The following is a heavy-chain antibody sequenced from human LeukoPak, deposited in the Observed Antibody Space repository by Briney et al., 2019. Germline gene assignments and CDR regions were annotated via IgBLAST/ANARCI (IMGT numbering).Heavy chain of an antibody. J-gene: IGHJ5*02. CDR3: ARGSSSWYPDYNWFDP. CDR2: IIPIFGTA. Sequence: SVKVSCRASGGTFSSYAISWVRLAPGQGLEWMGGIIPIFGTANYAQKFQGRVTITADESTSTAYMELSSLRSEDTAVYYCARGSSSWYPDYNWFDPWGQGTLVTVSS. V-gene: IGHV1-69*13. D-gene: IGHD6-13*01. CDR1: GGTFSSYA.